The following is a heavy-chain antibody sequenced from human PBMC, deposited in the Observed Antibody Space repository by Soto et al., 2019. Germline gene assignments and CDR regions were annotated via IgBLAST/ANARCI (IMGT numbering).Heavy chain of an antibody. Sequence: GESLKISCKGSGYSFTSYWIGWVRQMPGKGLEWMGIIYPGDSDTRYSPSFQGQVTISADKSISTAYLQWSSLKASDTAMYYCERHSRIGSSAGYDYYGMDVWGQGTTVTVS. D-gene: IGHD6-6*01. CDR1: GYSFTSYW. CDR3: ERHSRIGSSAGYDYYGMDV. CDR2: IYPGDSDT. J-gene: IGHJ6*02. V-gene: IGHV5-51*01.